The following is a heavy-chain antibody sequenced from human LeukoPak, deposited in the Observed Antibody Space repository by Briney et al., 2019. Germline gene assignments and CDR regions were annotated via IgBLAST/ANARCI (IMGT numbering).Heavy chain of an antibody. CDR1: GFTFGTYA. D-gene: IGHD3-16*02. J-gene: IGHJ4*02. CDR3: ARANYAYVWGTYRYTHIDY. Sequence: GGSLRLSCAASGFTFGTYAMSWVRQAPGKGLEWVSGISGSGGGTYFADSVKGRFTISRDNSKNTLYLQMNSLRAEDTAVFYCARANYAYVWGTYRYTHIDYWGQGTLVTVSS. V-gene: IGHV3-23*01. CDR2: ISGSGGGT.